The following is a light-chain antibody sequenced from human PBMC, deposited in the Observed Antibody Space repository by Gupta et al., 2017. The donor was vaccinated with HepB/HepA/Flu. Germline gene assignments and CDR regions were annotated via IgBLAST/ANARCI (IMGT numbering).Light chain of an antibody. CDR2: DVS. J-gene: IGLJ3*02. Sequence: QSALTPPASVSGSPGQSIPISCTGTSSDVGGYNYVSWYQQHPGKAPKLMIYDVSNRPSGVSNRFSGAKSGNTASLTISGLQAEDEADYYCSSYTSSSRVFGGGTKLTVL. CDR3: SSYTSSSRV. CDR1: SSDVGGYNY. V-gene: IGLV2-14*03.